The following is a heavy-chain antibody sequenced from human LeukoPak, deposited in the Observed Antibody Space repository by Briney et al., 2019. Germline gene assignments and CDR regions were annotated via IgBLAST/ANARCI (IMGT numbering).Heavy chain of an antibody. CDR3: ERDQGYCSSTSCSGLWFDP. V-gene: IGHV1-18*01. CDR2: ISAYNGNT. J-gene: IGHJ5*02. Sequence: ASVKVSCKASGYTFTSYGISWVRQAPGQGLEWMGWISAYNGNTNYAQKLQGRITMTTDTSKSTAYMQLRSLRSDEKAVYYCERDQGYCSSTSCSGLWFDPWGQGTLVTVSS. CDR1: GYTFTSYG. D-gene: IGHD2-2*01.